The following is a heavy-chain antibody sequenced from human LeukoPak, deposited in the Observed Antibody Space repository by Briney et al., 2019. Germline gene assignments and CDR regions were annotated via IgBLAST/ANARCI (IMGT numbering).Heavy chain of an antibody. J-gene: IGHJ4*02. CDR3: AREVPLPSGGFDY. Sequence: PSETLPLTCAVYGGSFSGYYWSWIRQPPGKGLEWIGEINHSGSTNYNPSLKSRVTISVDTSKNQFSLKLSSVTAADTAVYYCAREVPLPSGGFDYWGQGTLVTVSS. V-gene: IGHV4-34*01. CDR2: INHSGST. D-gene: IGHD3-16*01. CDR1: GGSFSGYY.